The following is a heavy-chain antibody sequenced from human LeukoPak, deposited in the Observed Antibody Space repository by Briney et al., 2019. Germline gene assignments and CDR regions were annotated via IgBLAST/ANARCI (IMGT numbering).Heavy chain of an antibody. CDR3: ARDLRDILTGYSYYFDY. Sequence: SETLSLTCTVSGGSITYYYWICIRQPPGKGLEWIGYIYTSGSTKYNPSLKSRRSISIDTSRKQCSLKLTSVTAADTAVYYCARDLRDILTGYSYYFDYWGQGTLVTVSS. J-gene: IGHJ4*02. D-gene: IGHD3-9*01. CDR2: IYTSGST. V-gene: IGHV4-4*09. CDR1: GGSITYYY.